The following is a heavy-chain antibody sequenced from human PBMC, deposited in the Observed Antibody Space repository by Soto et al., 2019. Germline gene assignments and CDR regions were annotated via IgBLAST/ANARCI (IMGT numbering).Heavy chain of an antibody. V-gene: IGHV1-69*13. Sequence: XSVKVSFKASGGTFSSYAISWVRQAPGQGLEWMGGIIPIFGTSNYAQNFQGRVTITADESTSTAYMELSSLRSEDTAVYYCARDRDSSRWYDYWGQGTLVTVSS. CDR2: IIPIFGTS. J-gene: IGHJ4*02. CDR1: GGTFSSYA. D-gene: IGHD6-13*01. CDR3: ARDRDSSRWYDY.